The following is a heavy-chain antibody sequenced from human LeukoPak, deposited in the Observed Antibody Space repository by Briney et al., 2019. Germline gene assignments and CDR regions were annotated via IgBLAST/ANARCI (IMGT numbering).Heavy chain of an antibody. V-gene: IGHV3-11*04. CDR3: ARDTNYDILAGYAFDI. CDR2: ISSSGNTI. J-gene: IGHJ3*02. D-gene: IGHD3-9*01. CDR1: RFTFSDYY. Sequence: GGSLRLSCAASRFTFSDYYVSWIRQAPGKGLEWVSYISSSGNTIYYADSVKGRFTISRDNAKNSLYLQMNSLRAEDTAVYYCARDTNYDILAGYAFDIWGQGTMVTVSS.